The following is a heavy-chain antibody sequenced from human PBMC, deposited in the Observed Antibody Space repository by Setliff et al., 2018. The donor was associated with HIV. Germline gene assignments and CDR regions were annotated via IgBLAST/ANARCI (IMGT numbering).Heavy chain of an antibody. CDR1: GGSISSSPYY. Sequence: TLSLTCTVSGGSISSSPYYWGWIRQPPGKGLEWIGSIYYSGSTFYNPSLKSRVSISVDTSKNQFSLRLNSVTAADTAVYYCAREQTTETTMGFAFDIWGQGTVVTVSS. CDR3: AREQTTETTMGFAFDI. J-gene: IGHJ3*02. V-gene: IGHV4-39*07. CDR2: IYYSGST. D-gene: IGHD4-17*01.